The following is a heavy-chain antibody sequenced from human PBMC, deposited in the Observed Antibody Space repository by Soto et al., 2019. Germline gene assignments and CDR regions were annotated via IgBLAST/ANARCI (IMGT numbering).Heavy chain of an antibody. CDR3: DRPTSQSTRRPEYFDY. J-gene: IGHJ4*02. D-gene: IGHD2-2*01. CDR1: GGAISSYY. V-gene: IGHV4-59*08. CDR2: IYYSGSA. Sequence: TETLSLTCTVSGGAISSYYWSWIRQPPGKGLEWIGYIYYSGSANYNPSLKSRVTISVDTSKNQFSLKLSSVTAADTAVYYCDRPTSQSTRRPEYFDYSGQGTLVT.